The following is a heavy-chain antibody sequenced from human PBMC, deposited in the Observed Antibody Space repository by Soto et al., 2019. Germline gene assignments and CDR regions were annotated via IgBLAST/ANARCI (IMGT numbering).Heavy chain of an antibody. CDR1: GGTFSSYA. CDR2: IIPIFGTA. CDR3: ARAVLRFQKVYYGMDV. V-gene: IGHV1-69*19. J-gene: IGHJ6*02. D-gene: IGHD3-3*01. Sequence: QVQLVQSGAEVKKPGSSVKVSCKASGGTFSSYAISWVRQAPGQGLEWMGGIIPIFGTANYAQKFQGRVTITGDESTSTAYMELSRLRSEETAVYYCARAVLRFQKVYYGMDVWGQGTTVTVSS.